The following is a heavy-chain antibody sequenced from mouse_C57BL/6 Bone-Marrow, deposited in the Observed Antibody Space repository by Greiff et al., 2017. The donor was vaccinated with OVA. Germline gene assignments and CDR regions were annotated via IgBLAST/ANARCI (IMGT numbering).Heavy chain of an antibody. J-gene: IGHJ4*01. V-gene: IGHV10-1*01. CDR1: GFSFNTYA. CDR3: VRHDSNSYAKDY. CDR2: IRSKSNNYAT. Sequence: EVMLVESGGGLVQPKGSLKLSCAASGFSFNTYAMNWVRQAPGKGLEWVARIRSKSNNYATYYADSVKDRFTISRDDSESMLYLQMNNLKTEDTAMYYCVRHDSNSYAKDYWGQGTSVTVSS. D-gene: IGHD2-5*01.